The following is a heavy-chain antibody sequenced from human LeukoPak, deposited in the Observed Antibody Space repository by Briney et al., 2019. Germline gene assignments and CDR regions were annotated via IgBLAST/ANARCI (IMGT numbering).Heavy chain of an antibody. Sequence: GGSLRLSCAASGFTVSSNYMSWVRQAPGKGLEWVSVIYGGGSTYYADSVKGRFTISRDNSKNTLYLQMNSLRAEDTAVYYCARDRDSSGWYPLEYWGQGTLVTVSS. D-gene: IGHD6-19*01. V-gene: IGHV3-66*01. J-gene: IGHJ4*02. CDR2: IYGGGST. CDR1: GFTVSSNY. CDR3: ARDRDSSGWYPLEY.